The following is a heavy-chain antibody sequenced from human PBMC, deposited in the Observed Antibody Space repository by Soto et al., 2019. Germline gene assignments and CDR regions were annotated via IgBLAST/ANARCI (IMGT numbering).Heavy chain of an antibody. CDR1: GYTFTSYD. D-gene: IGHD2-2*01. J-gene: IGHJ5*02. Sequence: GASVKTSCKASGYTFTSYDINWVRQATGQGLEWMGWMNPNSGNTGYAQKFQGRVTMTRNTSISTAYMELSSLRSEDTAVYYCARGYPDCSSTSCENWFDPWGKGTLGTVSS. CDR2: MNPNSGNT. CDR3: ARGYPDCSSTSCENWFDP. V-gene: IGHV1-8*01.